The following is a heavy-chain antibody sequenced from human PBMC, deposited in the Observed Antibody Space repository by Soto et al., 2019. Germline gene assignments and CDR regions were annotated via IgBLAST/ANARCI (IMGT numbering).Heavy chain of an antibody. Sequence: QVQLVESGGGMVQPGRSLRLSCAASGFTFSSYGMHWVRQAPGKGLEWVAVISYDGSNKYYADSVKGRFTISRDNSKNTLYLQMNSLRAEDTAVYYCAKDKGSGSYWDYWGQGTLVTVSS. J-gene: IGHJ4*02. V-gene: IGHV3-30*18. D-gene: IGHD3-10*01. CDR2: ISYDGSNK. CDR1: GFTFSSYG. CDR3: AKDKGSGSYWDY.